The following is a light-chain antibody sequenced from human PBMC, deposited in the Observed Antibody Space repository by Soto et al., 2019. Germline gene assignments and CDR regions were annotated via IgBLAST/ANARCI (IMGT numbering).Light chain of an antibody. J-gene: IGLJ1*01. Sequence: QSALTQPPSVSGAPGQRVTISCTGSSSNIGAGYDVHWYQQLPGTAPKLLIYGNSNRPSGVPDRFSGSKSGTSASLAITGIQAEDEADYYCQSYDSSLSGYVFGSGTKV. CDR1: SSNIGAGYD. V-gene: IGLV1-40*01. CDR2: GNS. CDR3: QSYDSSLSGYV.